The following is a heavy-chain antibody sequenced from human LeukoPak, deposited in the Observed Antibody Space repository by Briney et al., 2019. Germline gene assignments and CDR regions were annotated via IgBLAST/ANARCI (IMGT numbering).Heavy chain of an antibody. Sequence: SETLSLTCTVSGGSISSSSYYWGWIRQPPGKGLEWIGSIYYSGSTYYNPSLKSRVTISVDTSKNQFSLKLSSVTAADTAVYYCARDSHHVAARPYYYYMDVWGKGTTVTVSS. CDR3: ARDSHHVAARPYYYYMDV. J-gene: IGHJ6*03. V-gene: IGHV4-39*07. CDR1: GGSISSSSYY. D-gene: IGHD6-6*01. CDR2: IYYSGST.